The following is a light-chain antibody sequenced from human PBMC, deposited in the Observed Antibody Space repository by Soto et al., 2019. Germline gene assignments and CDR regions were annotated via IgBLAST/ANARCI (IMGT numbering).Light chain of an antibody. CDR3: CSYAGTFTPVV. Sequence: QSVLTQPRSVSGSPGQSVAISCTGTSSDVGSSNFVSWYQQHPGKAPKLMIYDVTARPSGVPDRFSASKSGNTASLTISGLQAEDEADYYCCSYAGTFTPVVFGGGTKVTVL. V-gene: IGLV2-11*01. CDR1: SSDVGSSNF. J-gene: IGLJ2*01. CDR2: DVT.